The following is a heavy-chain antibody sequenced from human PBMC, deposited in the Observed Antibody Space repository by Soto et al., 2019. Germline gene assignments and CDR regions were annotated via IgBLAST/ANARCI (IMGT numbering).Heavy chain of an antibody. CDR3: ARGPRTQNYDIMTGYYRY. D-gene: IGHD3-9*01. CDR2: ICGYNGET. V-gene: IGHV1-18*01. J-gene: IGHJ4*01. Sequence: ASVKVSCKAFSYTFDRYGISWVRQAPGQGLEWMGWICGYNGETAYVQKFQGRVTMTTDTSTSTAYMELRSLRSDDTAIFYCARGPRTQNYDIMTGYYRYWGQGTLVTVSS. CDR1: SYTFDRYG.